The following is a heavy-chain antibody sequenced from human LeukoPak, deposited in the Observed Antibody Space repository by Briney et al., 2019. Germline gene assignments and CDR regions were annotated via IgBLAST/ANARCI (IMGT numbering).Heavy chain of an antibody. J-gene: IGHJ4*02. V-gene: IGHV2-5*02. CDR3: ARSPYYDILTGSRGTFDY. CDR2: IYWDEDK. D-gene: IGHD3-9*01. Sequence: SGPTLLHPTQTLTLTCTFSGFSFRTSGVGVGWIRQPPGKALEWLAVIYWDEDKRYKPSLKSRLTITKDTSKNQVVLTMTNMDPVDTATYYCARSPYYDILTGSRGTFDYWGRGSLVTVSS. CDR1: GFSFRTSGVG.